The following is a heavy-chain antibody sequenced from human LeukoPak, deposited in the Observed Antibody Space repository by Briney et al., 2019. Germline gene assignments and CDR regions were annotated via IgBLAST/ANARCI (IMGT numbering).Heavy chain of an antibody. CDR3: ARDIYDFWSGYSYNWFDP. CDR2: IKQDGSEK. V-gene: IGHV3-7*01. CDR1: GFTFSSYL. D-gene: IGHD3-3*01. J-gene: IGHJ5*02. Sequence: GGSLRLSCAASGFTFSSYLMSWVRQAPGRGLEWVANIKQDGSEKYYVDSVKGRFTISRDDAKNSLYLQMNSLRAEDTAVYYCARDIYDFWSGYSYNWFDPWGQGTLVTVSS.